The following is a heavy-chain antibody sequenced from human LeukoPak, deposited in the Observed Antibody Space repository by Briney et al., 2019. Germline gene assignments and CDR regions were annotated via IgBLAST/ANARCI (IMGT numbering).Heavy chain of an antibody. V-gene: IGHV3-23*01. CDR1: RFTFSTYA. CDR3: AKDRCDSGSGAFDY. CDR2: ISSRGDAR. J-gene: IGHJ4*01. Sequence: PGGSLRLSCAASRFTFSTYAMSWVRQAPGKGPEWVSGISSRGDARYYAESVKGRFTISRDNSKNTLYLEMNSLRAEDTAIYYCAKDRCDSGSGAFDYWGHGTLVTVSP. D-gene: IGHD3-10*01.